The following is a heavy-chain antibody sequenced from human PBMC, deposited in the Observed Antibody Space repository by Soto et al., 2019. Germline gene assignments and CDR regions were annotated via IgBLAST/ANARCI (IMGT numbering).Heavy chain of an antibody. D-gene: IGHD2-2*02. V-gene: IGHV4-31*03. CDR3: AGEGKFRYCSSTSCYTGPYYYYYGMDV. J-gene: IGHJ6*02. CDR2: IYYSGST. Sequence: PSETLSLTCTVSGGSISSGGYYWSWIRQNPGKGLEWIGYIYYSGSTYYNPSLKSRVTISVDTSKNQFSLKLSSVTAADTAVYYCAGEGKFRYCSSTSCYTGPYYYYYGMDVWGQGTTVTVSS. CDR1: GGSISSGGYY.